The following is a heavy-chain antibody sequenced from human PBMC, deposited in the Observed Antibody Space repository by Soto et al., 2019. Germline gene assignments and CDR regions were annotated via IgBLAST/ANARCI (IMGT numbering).Heavy chain of an antibody. V-gene: IGHV4-34*01. CDR2: VNHSGTT. CDR3: AGGIGCCSSINCYSSRRLRFDS. Sequence: QVQLQQWGAGRLKPSETLSLTCAVYGGSFSGYYWTWIRQSPEKGLEWIGEVNHSGTTYYNPSLKTRVTISVHTPKNQFSLKMSSVTAADTAVYYCAGGIGCCSSINCYSSRRLRFDSWGQGTLVTVSS. J-gene: IGHJ4*02. D-gene: IGHD2-2*01. CDR1: GGSFSGYY.